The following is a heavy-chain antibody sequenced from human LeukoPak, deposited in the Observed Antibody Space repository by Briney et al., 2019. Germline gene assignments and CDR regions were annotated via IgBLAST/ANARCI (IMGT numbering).Heavy chain of an antibody. D-gene: IGHD1-26*01. V-gene: IGHV3-11*01. CDR2: INSSGSST. CDR1: GCIFSDYY. CDR3: ARATRGGVGASSY. Sequence: GSLILSCSASGCIFSDYYLSWFRQTPGRGLEGLSYINSSGSSTDYAASVKGRFTISRDNAKTSLYLQMTSLRTEDTAVYYCARATRGGVGASSYWGQGTLVTVST. J-gene: IGHJ4*02.